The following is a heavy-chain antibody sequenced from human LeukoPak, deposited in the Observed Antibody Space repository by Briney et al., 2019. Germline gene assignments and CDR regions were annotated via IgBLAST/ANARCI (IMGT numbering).Heavy chain of an antibody. V-gene: IGHV4-34*01. J-gene: IGHJ4*02. D-gene: IGHD1-26*01. Sequence: SETLSLTCAVYGGSFSGYYWSWIRQPPGKGLEWIGYMYHSGSTYYNPFLKSRVTISVDRSKNQFSLKLSSVTAADTAVYYCARGSGSYRGPDYWGQGTLVTVSS. CDR3: ARGSGSYRGPDY. CDR1: GGSFSGYY. CDR2: MYHSGST.